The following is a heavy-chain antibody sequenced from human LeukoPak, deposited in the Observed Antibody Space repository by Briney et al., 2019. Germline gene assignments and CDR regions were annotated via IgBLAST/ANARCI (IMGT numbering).Heavy chain of an antibody. Sequence: GASVKVSCKASGYTFTSYYMHWVRQAPGQGLEWMGIIDPSGGGTSYAQKFQGRVTMTRDMSTSTVYMELSSLRSDDTAVYYCAREGLQPRRDLQHWGQGTLVTVSS. CDR1: GYTFTSYY. V-gene: IGHV1-46*01. CDR3: AREGLQPRRDLQH. CDR2: IDPSGGGT. J-gene: IGHJ1*01. D-gene: IGHD1-1*01.